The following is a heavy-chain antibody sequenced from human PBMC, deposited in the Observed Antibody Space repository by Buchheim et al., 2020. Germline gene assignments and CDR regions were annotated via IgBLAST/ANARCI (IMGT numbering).Heavy chain of an antibody. CDR2: ISYDGSNK. V-gene: IGHV3-30*18. J-gene: IGHJ6*02. CDR1: GFTFSSYG. Sequence: QVQLVESGGGVVQPGRSLRLSCAASGFTFSSYGMHWVRQAPGKGLEWVAVISYDGSNKYYADSVKGRFTISRDNSKNTLYLQMNSLRDEDTAVYYCAKVRSWGLQPYYYYYGMDVWGQGTT. CDR3: AKVRSWGLQPYYYYYGMDV. D-gene: IGHD5-24*01.